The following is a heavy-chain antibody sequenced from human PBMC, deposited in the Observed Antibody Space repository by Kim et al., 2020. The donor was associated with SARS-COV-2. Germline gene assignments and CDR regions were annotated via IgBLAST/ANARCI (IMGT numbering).Heavy chain of an antibody. V-gene: IGHV3-7*01. CDR2: MKQDGSEE. Sequence: GGSLRLSCVDSGFTFSSYTTSWVRQAPGKGLEWVANMKQDGSEEYYVDSVKGRFTISRDNARNSLYLQMNSLRAEDTAVYYCARGGLFYFDSWGQGTLVTVSS. CDR3: ARGGLFYFDS. J-gene: IGHJ4*02. CDR1: GFTFSSYT.